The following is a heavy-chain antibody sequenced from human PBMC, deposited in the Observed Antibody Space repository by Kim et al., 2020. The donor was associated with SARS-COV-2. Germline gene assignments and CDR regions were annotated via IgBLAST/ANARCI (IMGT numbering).Heavy chain of an antibody. CDR1: GFTFSSYD. CDR3: ARDLGGYCSGGSCYSGFGMDV. D-gene: IGHD2-15*01. Sequence: GGSLRLSCAASGFTFSSYDMHWVRQATGKGLEWVSAIGTAGDTYYPGSVKGRFTISRENAKNSLYLQMNSLRAGDTAVYYCARDLGGYCSGGSCYSGFGMDVWGQGTTVTVSS. V-gene: IGHV3-13*01. J-gene: IGHJ6*02. CDR2: IGTAGDT.